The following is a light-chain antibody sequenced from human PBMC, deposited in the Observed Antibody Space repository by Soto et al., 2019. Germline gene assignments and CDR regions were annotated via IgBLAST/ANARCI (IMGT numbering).Light chain of an antibody. CDR1: SSNLGAGYD. Sequence: QSVLTQPPSVSGAPGQRVTISCTGNSSNLGAGYDVHWYQQLPGAAPKLVIFGNRNRPSGVPERFSGSKSGTSASLAITGLQAEDEGDYYCSSYTSSTTLAFGGGTKLTVL. V-gene: IGLV1-40*01. CDR2: GNR. J-gene: IGLJ2*01. CDR3: SSYTSSTTLA.